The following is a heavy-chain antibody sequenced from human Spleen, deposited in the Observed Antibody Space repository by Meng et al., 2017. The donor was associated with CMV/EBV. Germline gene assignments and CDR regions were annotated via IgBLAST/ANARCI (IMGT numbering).Heavy chain of an antibody. CDR1: GYTVTSYG. Sequence: KVSCKASGYTVTSYGITWVRQAPGQGLEWMGWIIPTFDTANYAQKFQGRVTITSDESTSTAYMELSSLSSEDTAVYYCAGPNYFDYWGQGTLVTVSS. J-gene: IGHJ4*02. CDR2: IIPTFDTA. CDR3: AGPNYFDY. V-gene: IGHV1-69*01.